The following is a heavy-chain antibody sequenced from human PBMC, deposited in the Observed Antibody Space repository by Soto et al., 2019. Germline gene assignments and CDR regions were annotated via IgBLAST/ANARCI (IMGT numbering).Heavy chain of an antibody. CDR2: IWYDGSNK. V-gene: IGHV3-33*01. CDR3: ARDFLRYYDSSGYLRLDY. J-gene: IGHJ4*02. D-gene: IGHD3-22*01. Sequence: QVQLVESGGGVVQPGRSLRLSCAASGFTFSSYGMHWVRQAPGKGLEWVAVIWYDGSNKYYADSVKGRFTISRDNSKNTLYLQMNSLRAEDTAVYYCARDFLRYYDSSGYLRLDYWGQGTLVTVSS. CDR1: GFTFSSYG.